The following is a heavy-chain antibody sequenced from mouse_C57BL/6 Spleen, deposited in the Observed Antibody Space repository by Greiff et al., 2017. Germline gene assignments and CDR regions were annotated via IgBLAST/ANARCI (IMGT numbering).Heavy chain of an antibody. CDR3: KRSYYYGIDY. CDR1: GYTFTDYE. J-gene: IGHJ2*01. V-gene: IGHV1-15*01. D-gene: IGHD1-1*01. CDR2: IDPETGGT. Sequence: QVQLQQSGAELVRPGASVTLSCKASGYTFTDYEMHWVKQTPVHGLEWIGAIDPETGGTAYNQKFKGKAILTADKSSSTAYMELRSLTSEDSAVYYGKRSYYYGIDYWGQGTTLTVSS.